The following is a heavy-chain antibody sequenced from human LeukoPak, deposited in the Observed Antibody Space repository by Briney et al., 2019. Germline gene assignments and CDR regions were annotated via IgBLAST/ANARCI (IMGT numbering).Heavy chain of an antibody. CDR3: ARGIGVTIDY. J-gene: IGHJ4*02. Sequence: PSETLSLTCAVHGGSFSGYYWSWIRQPPGKGLEWIGEINHSGSTNYNPSLKSRVTISVDTSKNQFSLKLSSVTAADTAVYYCARGIGVTIDYWGQGTLVTVSS. CDR1: GGSFSGYY. D-gene: IGHD4-17*01. CDR2: INHSGST. V-gene: IGHV4-34*01.